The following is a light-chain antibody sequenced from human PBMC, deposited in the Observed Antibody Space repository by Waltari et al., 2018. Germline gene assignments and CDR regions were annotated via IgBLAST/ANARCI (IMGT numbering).Light chain of an antibody. Sequence: DIVMTHSPDSLAVSLGERATINCKSSQSVLYSSNNKNYLAWYQQKPGQPPRLLIYWASTRESGVPDRFSGSGSGTDFTLTISSLQAEDVALYYCQQYYSTPQAFGQGTKVEI. CDR2: WAS. V-gene: IGKV4-1*01. CDR1: QSVLYSSNNKNY. CDR3: QQYYSTPQA. J-gene: IGKJ1*01.